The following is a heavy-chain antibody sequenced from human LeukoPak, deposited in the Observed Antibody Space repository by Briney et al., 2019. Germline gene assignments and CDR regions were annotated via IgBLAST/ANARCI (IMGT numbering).Heavy chain of an antibody. J-gene: IGHJ3*01. CDR2: ITGNARST. V-gene: IGHV3-23*01. Sequence: GSLRLSCAASGFTFNNYDMTWVRQAPGKGLEWVSAITGNARSTFYADSVKGRFTISRDNSMNTVYMHMNGLRAEDTAVYYCAREGFALWGQGTMVTVSS. CDR1: GFTFNNYD. CDR3: AREGFAL. D-gene: IGHD3-3*01.